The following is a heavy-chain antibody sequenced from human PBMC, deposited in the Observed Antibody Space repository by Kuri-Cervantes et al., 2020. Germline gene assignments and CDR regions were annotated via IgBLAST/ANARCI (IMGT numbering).Heavy chain of an antibody. CDR2: IYSGGST. CDR3: ARGYSGYDGGNY. CDR1: GFTVSSNY. V-gene: IGHV3-53*01. J-gene: IGHJ4*02. Sequence: ETLSLTCAASGFTVSSNYTSWVRQAPGKGLEWVSVIYSGGSTYYADSVKGRFTISRDNSKNTLYLQMNSLRAEDTAVYYCARGYSGYDGGNYWGQGTLVTVSS. D-gene: IGHD5-12*01.